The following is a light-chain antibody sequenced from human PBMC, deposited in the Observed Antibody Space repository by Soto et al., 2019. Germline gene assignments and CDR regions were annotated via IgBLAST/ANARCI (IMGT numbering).Light chain of an antibody. Sequence: SVLTQPPSVSGAPGQGVTISCTGSTSNIGSGYDVHWYQQVPGLAPKLLIYANINRPSGVPDRFSGSKSGTSASLAITGLQAEDEADYYCQSYDNSLSGWVFGGGTKVTVL. V-gene: IGLV1-40*01. J-gene: IGLJ2*01. CDR3: QSYDNSLSGWV. CDR1: TSNIGSGYD. CDR2: ANI.